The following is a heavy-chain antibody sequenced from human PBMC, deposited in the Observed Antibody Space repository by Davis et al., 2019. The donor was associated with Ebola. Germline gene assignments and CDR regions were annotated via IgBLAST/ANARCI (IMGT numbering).Heavy chain of an antibody. CDR2: ISGSAGNT. CDR1: GFTFSTYA. D-gene: IGHD4-23*01. J-gene: IGHJ4*02. Sequence: GESLKISCAASGFTFSTYAMSWVRQAPGKGLEWVSAISGSAGNTYYADSVKGRFTISRDNSKNTLYLQMNSLRAEDTAVYYCANLDYGGNSGFDYWGQGTLVTVSS. V-gene: IGHV3-23*01. CDR3: ANLDYGGNSGFDY.